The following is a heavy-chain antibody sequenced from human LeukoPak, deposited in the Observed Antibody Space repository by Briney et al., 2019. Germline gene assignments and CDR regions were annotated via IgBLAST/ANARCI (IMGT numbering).Heavy chain of an antibody. D-gene: IGHD5-18*01. CDR2: ISHDGNNK. CDR1: GFTFSSYG. CDR3: ARGAYSYGFESYFDY. V-gene: IGHV3-30*03. J-gene: IGHJ4*02. Sequence: SGGSLRLSCAASGFTFSSYGMHWVRQAPGKGLEWVAYISHDGNNKYYADPVKGRFTISRDNPNNTLYLQMNSLRAEDTAVYYCARGAYSYGFESYFDYWGQGTLVTVSS.